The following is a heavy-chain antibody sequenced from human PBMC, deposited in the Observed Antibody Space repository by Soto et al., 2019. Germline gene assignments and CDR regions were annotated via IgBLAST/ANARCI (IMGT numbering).Heavy chain of an antibody. CDR3: AKDRMIVVVHRLHYGMDV. D-gene: IGHD3-22*01. Sequence: QVQLVESGGGVVQPGRSLRLSCAASGFTFSSYGMHWVRQAPGKGLEWVAVISYDGSNKYYADSVKGRFTISRDNSKNTLYLQMNSLRAEDTAVYYCAKDRMIVVVHRLHYGMDVWGQGTTVTVSS. CDR2: ISYDGSNK. CDR1: GFTFSSYG. J-gene: IGHJ6*02. V-gene: IGHV3-30*18.